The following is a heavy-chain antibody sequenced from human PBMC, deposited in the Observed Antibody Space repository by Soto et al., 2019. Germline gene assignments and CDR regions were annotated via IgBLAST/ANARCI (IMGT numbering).Heavy chain of an antibody. D-gene: IGHD3-9*01. J-gene: IGHJ4*02. V-gene: IGHV6-1*01. CDR1: GDSVSSNSAA. CDR3: AKQAPAYYDILTGYPKEGHFDY. Sequence: SQTLSLTCAISGDSVSSNSAAWNWIRQSPSRGLEWLGRTYYRSKWYNDYAVSVKSRITINPDTSKNQFSLQLNSVTPEDTAVYYCAKQAPAYYDILTGYPKEGHFDYWGQGTLVTVSS. CDR2: TYYRSKWYN.